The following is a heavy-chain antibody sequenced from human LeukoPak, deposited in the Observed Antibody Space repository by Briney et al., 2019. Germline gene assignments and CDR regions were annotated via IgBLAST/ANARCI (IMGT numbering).Heavy chain of an antibody. V-gene: IGHV4-59*08. CDR1: GGSINSYY. CDR2: IYYSGST. Sequence: SETLSLTCTVSGGSINSYYWSWIRQPPGKGLEWIGYIYYSGSTTYSPSLKSRLTISVDTSNNKFSLKLTSLTAADTAVYYCVRHLSAGRPAFDIWGQGTMVTVSS. CDR3: VRHLSAGRPAFDI. J-gene: IGHJ3*02. D-gene: IGHD2-15*01.